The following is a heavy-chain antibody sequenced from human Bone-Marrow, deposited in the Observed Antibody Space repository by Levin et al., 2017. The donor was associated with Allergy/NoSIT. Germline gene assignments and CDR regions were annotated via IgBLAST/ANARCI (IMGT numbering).Heavy chain of an antibody. J-gene: IGHJ6*02. CDR2: IWYDGSNK. V-gene: IGHV3-33*01. Sequence: GGSLRLSCAASGFTFSSYGMHWVRQAPGKGLEWVAVIWYDGSNKYYADSVKGRFTISRDNSKNTLYLQMNSLRAEDTAVYYCARDDFPYSSGWYGRYYYGMDVWGQGTTVTVSS. D-gene: IGHD6-19*01. CDR1: GFTFSSYG. CDR3: ARDDFPYSSGWYGRYYYGMDV.